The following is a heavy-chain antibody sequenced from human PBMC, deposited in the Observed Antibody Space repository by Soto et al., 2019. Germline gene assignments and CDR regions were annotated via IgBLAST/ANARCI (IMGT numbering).Heavy chain of an antibody. Sequence: ASVKVSCKASGYTFTSYAISWVRQAPGQGLEWMGWINAGNGNTNYSQKLQGRVTITTDTSASTAYMELSSLRSEDTAVYYCARDPDCDILTGYYNPYLYYWGQG. V-gene: IGHV1-18*01. D-gene: IGHD3-9*01. CDR3: ARDPDCDILTGYYNPYLYY. J-gene: IGHJ4*02. CDR2: INAGNGNT. CDR1: GYTFTSYA.